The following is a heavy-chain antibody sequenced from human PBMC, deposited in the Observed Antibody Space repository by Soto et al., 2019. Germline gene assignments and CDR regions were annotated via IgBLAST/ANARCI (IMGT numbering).Heavy chain of an antibody. J-gene: IGHJ3*02. Sequence: GGSLRLSCAASGFFFSSFGMHWVRQAPGKGLEWVAAIWFDGIKRYYAASAKGRFIISRDNPKNTLFLQMNSLRADDTAVYYCVRDQDIYCSGGSCRNDGFDTWGQGTMVTVSS. CDR1: GFFFSSFG. D-gene: IGHD2-15*01. V-gene: IGHV3-33*02. CDR3: VRDQDIYCSGGSCRNDGFDT. CDR2: IWFDGIKR.